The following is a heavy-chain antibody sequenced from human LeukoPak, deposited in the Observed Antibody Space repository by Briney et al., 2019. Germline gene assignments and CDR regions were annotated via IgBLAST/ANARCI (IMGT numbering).Heavy chain of an antibody. CDR2: IYPSGRT. CDR3: AREGQQLVPPLDS. CDR1: GGSISSGSHY. D-gene: IGHD6-6*01. V-gene: IGHV4-61*09. Sequence: SETLSLTCTVSGGSISSGSHYWGWIRQPAGKGLDWVVHIYPSGRTNNNPSLTGRVTIAIDTSKNQFSLKLSSVTAADSAVYFCAREGQQLVPPLDSWGQGTLVTVSS. J-gene: IGHJ4*02.